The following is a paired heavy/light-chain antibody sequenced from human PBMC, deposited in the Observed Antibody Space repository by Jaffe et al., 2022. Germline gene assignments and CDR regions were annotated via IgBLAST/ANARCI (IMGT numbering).Light chain of an antibody. Sequence: QSVLTQPPSVSAAPGQKVTISCSGSSSNIGNNYVSWYQQLPGTAPKLLIYENNKRPSGIPDRFSGSKSGTSATLGITGLQTGDEADYYCGTWDSSLSAGPSWVFGGGTKLTVL. CDR2: ENN. V-gene: IGLV1-51*02. CDR1: SSNIGNNY. J-gene: IGLJ3*02. CDR3: GTWDSSLSAGPSWV.
Heavy chain of an antibody. Sequence: QVQLQESGPGLVKPSETLSLTCTVSGGSVSSGSYYWSWIRQPPGKGLEWIGYIYYSGSTNYNPSLKSRVTISVDTSKNQFSLKLSSVTAADTAVYYCARVDSGMADYYYGDLTPYWYFDLWGRGTLVTVSS. D-gene: IGHD4-17*01. CDR1: GGSVSSGSYY. CDR2: IYYSGST. CDR3: ARVDSGMADYYYGDLTPYWYFDL. J-gene: IGHJ2*01. V-gene: IGHV4-61*01.